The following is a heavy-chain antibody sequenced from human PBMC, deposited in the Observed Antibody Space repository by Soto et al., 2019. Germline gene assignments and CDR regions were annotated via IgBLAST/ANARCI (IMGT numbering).Heavy chain of an antibody. D-gene: IGHD2-15*01. V-gene: IGHV4-34*01. Sequence: QVQLQQWGAGLLKPSETLSLTCAVYGGSFSGYYWSWIRQPPGKGLEWIGEINHSGSTNYNPSLKSRITLSVNTTKNQFSLKLVSVTAADTAVYYCARGRYCSGGGCYRGLDWFEPLGQGTLVTVSS. CDR3: ARGRYCSGGGCYRGLDWFEP. J-gene: IGHJ5*02. CDR2: INHSGST. CDR1: GGSFSGYY.